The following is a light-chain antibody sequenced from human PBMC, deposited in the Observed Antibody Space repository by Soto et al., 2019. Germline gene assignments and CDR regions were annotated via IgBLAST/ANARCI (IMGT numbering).Light chain of an antibody. Sequence: DIQMTQSPSTLSASVGNRVTISCRASQSISGWLAWYQQKPGRAPTLLIYHASTLESGVPSRFSGSRSGTEFTLTISSLQPDDVATYYCQQYNTYLSFGQGTKVDIK. J-gene: IGKJ1*01. CDR3: QQYNTYLS. V-gene: IGKV1-5*01. CDR2: HAS. CDR1: QSISGW.